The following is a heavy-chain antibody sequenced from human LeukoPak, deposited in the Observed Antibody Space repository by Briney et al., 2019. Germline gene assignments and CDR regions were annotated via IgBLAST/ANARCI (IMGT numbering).Heavy chain of an antibody. Sequence: ASVKVSCKASGYTFTGYYMHWVRQAPGQGLEWMGWISAYNGNTNYAQKLQGRVTMTTDTSTSTAYVELRSLRSDDTAVYYCARLSSSSSSFDYWGQGTLVTVSS. V-gene: IGHV1-18*04. D-gene: IGHD2-15*01. CDR2: ISAYNGNT. CDR3: ARLSSSSSSFDY. J-gene: IGHJ4*02. CDR1: GYTFTGYY.